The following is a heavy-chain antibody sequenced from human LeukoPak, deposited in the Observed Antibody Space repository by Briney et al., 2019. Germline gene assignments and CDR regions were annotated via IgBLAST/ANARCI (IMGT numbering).Heavy chain of an antibody. V-gene: IGHV1-2*02. CDR1: GYTFTGYY. J-gene: IGHJ4*02. Sequence: GASVKVSCKASGYTFTGYYMHWVRQAPGQGLEWMGWINSNSGGTNYAQKFQGRVTMTRDTSISTAYMELSRLRSDDTAVYYCARGLIAAAGTVSYWGQGTLVTVSS. CDR2: INSNSGGT. D-gene: IGHD6-13*01. CDR3: ARGLIAAAGTVSY.